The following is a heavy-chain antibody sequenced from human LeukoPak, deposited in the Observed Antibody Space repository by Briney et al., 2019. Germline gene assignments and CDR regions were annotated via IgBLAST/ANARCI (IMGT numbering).Heavy chain of an antibody. CDR3: ARSPLLRGVYCYFDY. D-gene: IGHD5/OR15-5a*01. CDR2: IKQDGSEK. J-gene: IGHJ4*02. CDR1: GFTFSSYW. Sequence: PGGSLRLSCAASGFTFSSYWMSWVRQAPGKGLEWVANIKQDGSEKYYVDSVKGRFTISRDNAKNSLYLQMNSLRAEDTAVYYCARSPLLRGVYCYFDYWGQGTLVTVSS. V-gene: IGHV3-7*01.